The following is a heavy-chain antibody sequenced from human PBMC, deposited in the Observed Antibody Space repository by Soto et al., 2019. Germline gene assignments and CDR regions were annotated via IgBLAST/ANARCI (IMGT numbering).Heavy chain of an antibody. CDR1: GGYLSSGCYS. CDR2: IHYNGNT. CDR3: AREGNLGRWIQPLDS. J-gene: IGHJ4*02. D-gene: IGHD2-2*03. V-gene: IGHV4-61*03. Sequence: TSETLSLTCAVAGGYLSSGCYSWNWIRQPPGKGLEWIGNIHYNGNTKYSPSLKSRVTMSVDTSKNHFSLKLISVTTADTAVYFCAREGNLGRWIQPLDSWGQGTLVTVSS.